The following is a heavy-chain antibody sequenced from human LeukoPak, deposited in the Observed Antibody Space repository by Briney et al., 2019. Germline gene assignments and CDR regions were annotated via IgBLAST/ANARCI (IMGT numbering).Heavy chain of an antibody. CDR3: ARGSVRGVITASNY. Sequence: SETLSLTCAVYGGSFSGYYWSWIRQPPGKGLEWIGEINHSGSANYNPSLKSRVTISVDTSKNQFSLKLSSVTAADTAVYYCARGSVRGVITASNYWGQGTLVTVSS. J-gene: IGHJ4*02. CDR1: GGSFSGYY. D-gene: IGHD3-10*01. V-gene: IGHV4-34*01. CDR2: INHSGSA.